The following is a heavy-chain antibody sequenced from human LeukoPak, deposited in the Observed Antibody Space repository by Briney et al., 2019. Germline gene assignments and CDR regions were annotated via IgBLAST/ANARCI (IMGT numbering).Heavy chain of an antibody. CDR1: GGSISSHY. J-gene: IGHJ4*02. V-gene: IGHV4-59*11. Sequence: SETLSLTCTVSGGSISSHYWSCIRQPPGKGLEWIGYIYYSGSTNYNPSLKSRVTISVDTSKNQFSLKLSSVTAADTAVYYCARENYDSSGFEGVFDYWGQGTLVTVSS. D-gene: IGHD3-22*01. CDR2: IYYSGST. CDR3: ARENYDSSGFEGVFDY.